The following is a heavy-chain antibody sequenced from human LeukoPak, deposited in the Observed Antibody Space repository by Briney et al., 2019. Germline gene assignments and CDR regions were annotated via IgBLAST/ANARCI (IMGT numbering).Heavy chain of an antibody. CDR1: GGSISSYY. CDR2: IYYSGST. Sequence: SETLSLTCTVSGGSISSYYWSWIRQPPGKGLEWIGYIYYSGSTNYNPSLKSRVTISVDTSKNQFSLKLSSVTAADTAVYYCARGGSTSCRTPDYWGQGTLVTVSS. CDR3: ARGGSTSCRTPDY. V-gene: IGHV4-59*08. J-gene: IGHJ4*02. D-gene: IGHD2-2*01.